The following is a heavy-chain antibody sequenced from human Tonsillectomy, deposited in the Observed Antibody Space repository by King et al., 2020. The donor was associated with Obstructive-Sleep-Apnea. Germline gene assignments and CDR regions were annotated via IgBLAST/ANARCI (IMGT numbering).Heavy chain of an antibody. Sequence: VQLVESGGGLVQPGGSLRLSCAASGFTFSSYWMHWVRQAPGKGLVWVSRINSDGSSTTYADSVKGRFTISRDNAKNTLYLQMNSLRAEDTAVYYCASLVTRTGGGDYWGQGTLVTGSS. CDR3: ASLVTRTGGGDY. CDR2: INSDGSST. D-gene: IGHD2-21*02. CDR1: GFTFSSYW. J-gene: IGHJ4*02. V-gene: IGHV3-74*02.